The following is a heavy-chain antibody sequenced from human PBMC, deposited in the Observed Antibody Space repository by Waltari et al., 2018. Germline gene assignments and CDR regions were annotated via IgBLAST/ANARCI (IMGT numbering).Heavy chain of an antibody. D-gene: IGHD6-19*01. Sequence: QVQLQQWGAGLLKPSETLSLTCAVYGGSFSGYYWSWIRQTPGKGLEWIGEINHSGSTNYNPSLKSRVTISVDTSKNQFSLKLSSVTAADTAVYYCARHRGGAVAAIDYWGQGTLVTVSS. CDR3: ARHRGGAVAAIDY. V-gene: IGHV4-34*01. CDR2: INHSGST. J-gene: IGHJ4*02. CDR1: GGSFSGYY.